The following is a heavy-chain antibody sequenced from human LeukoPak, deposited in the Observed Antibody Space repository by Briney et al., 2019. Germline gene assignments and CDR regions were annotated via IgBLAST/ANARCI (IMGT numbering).Heavy chain of an antibody. J-gene: IGHJ6*03. CDR2: ISSNGGST. CDR3: ARAGHYYYYYMDV. V-gene: IGHV3-64*01. CDR1: GFTFSSYA. Sequence: GGSLRLSCAASGFTFSSYAMHWVRQAPGQGLEYVSAISSNGGSTYYANSVKGRFTISRDNSKNTLYLQMGSLRAEDMAVYYCARAGHYYYYYMDVWGKGTTVTVSS.